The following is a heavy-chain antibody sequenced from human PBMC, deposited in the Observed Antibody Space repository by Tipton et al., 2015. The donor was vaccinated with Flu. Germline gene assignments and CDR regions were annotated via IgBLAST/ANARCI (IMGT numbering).Heavy chain of an antibody. CDR3: ARGKYQLLYNY. Sequence: TLSLTCTVSGGSISSYYWSWIRQPPGKGLEWIGYIYYSGSTNYNPSLKSRVTISVDTSKNQFSLKLSSVTAADTAVYYCARGKYQLLYNYWGQGTLVPVSS. D-gene: IGHD2-2*02. J-gene: IGHJ4*02. CDR2: IYYSGST. V-gene: IGHV4-59*01. CDR1: GGSISSYY.